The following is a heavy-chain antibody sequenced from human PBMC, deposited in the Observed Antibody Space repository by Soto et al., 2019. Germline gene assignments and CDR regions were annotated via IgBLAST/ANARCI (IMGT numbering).Heavy chain of an antibody. CDR2: VWFDGSIQ. Sequence: LRLSFVASGFTFSDYGIHWVRQAPDKGLEWVAVVWFDGSIQYYGDSVKGRFTISRDNSNNTVDLQMNNLRAEDTAVYYCARVDFGGNSYYFDYWGQGTPVTVSS. D-gene: IGHD1-7*01. J-gene: IGHJ4*02. CDR1: GFTFSDYG. V-gene: IGHV3-33*01. CDR3: ARVDFGGNSYYFDY.